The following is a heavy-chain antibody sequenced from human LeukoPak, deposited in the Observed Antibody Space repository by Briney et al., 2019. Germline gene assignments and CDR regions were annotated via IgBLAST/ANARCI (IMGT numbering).Heavy chain of an antibody. D-gene: IGHD2-2*01. Sequence: GASVKVSCKASGGTFSSYAISWVRQAPGQGLEWMGGIIPIFGTANYAQKFQGRVTITADESTSTVYMGLSSLRSEDTAVYYCARALRTTPDPWGQGTLVTVSS. CDR3: ARALRTTPDP. CDR2: IIPIFGTA. CDR1: GGTFSSYA. J-gene: IGHJ5*02. V-gene: IGHV1-69*13.